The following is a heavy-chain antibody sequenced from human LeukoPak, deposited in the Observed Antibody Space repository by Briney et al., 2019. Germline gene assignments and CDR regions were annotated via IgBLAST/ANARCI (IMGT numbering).Heavy chain of an antibody. CDR1: RFTFSVHW. D-gene: IGHD3-10*02. CDR2: INPDESDK. Sequence: PGGSLRLSCAASRFTFSVHWMHWVRQAPGKGLEWVSRINPDESDKAYADSVKGRFTISRDNAKNTLYPQMNSLRAEDTAVYYCARDRVATIFTYHPMFDSWGPGTLVTVSS. CDR3: ARDRVATIFTYHPMFDS. J-gene: IGHJ5*01. V-gene: IGHV3-74*01.